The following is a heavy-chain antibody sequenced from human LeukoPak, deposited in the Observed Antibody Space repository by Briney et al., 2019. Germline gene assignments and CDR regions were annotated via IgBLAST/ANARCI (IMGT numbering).Heavy chain of an antibody. V-gene: IGHV4-39*07. CDR1: GGSISSSSYY. CDR3: ASHYGSGSFYSPFDY. D-gene: IGHD3-10*01. Sequence: SETLSLTCTVSGGSISSSSYYWGWIRQPPGKGLEWIGTIYYSGSTYYNPSLKSRVTISLDTSKNQFSLKLNSVTAADTAVYYCASHYGSGSFYSPFDYWGQGTPVTVSS. CDR2: IYYSGST. J-gene: IGHJ4*02.